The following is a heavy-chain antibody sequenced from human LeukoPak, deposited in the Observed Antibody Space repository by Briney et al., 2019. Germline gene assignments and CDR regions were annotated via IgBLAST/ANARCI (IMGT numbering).Heavy chain of an antibody. CDR1: GYTFTSHD. CDR2: MNPTSGYT. V-gene: IGHV1-8*01. Sequence: ASVKVSCKAAGYTFTSHDINWVRQAAGQGLEWMGWMNPTSGYTGYAQKFQGRITLTRDTSIGTAYMELSSLRSDDTAVYYCARMRGYSLGYWYLDVWGRGTLVSVSS. J-gene: IGHJ2*01. D-gene: IGHD5-18*01. CDR3: ARMRGYSLGYWYLDV.